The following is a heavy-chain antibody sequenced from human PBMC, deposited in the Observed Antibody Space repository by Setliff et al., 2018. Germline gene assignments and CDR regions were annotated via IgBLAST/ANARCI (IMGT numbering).Heavy chain of an antibody. J-gene: IGHJ4*02. V-gene: IGHV3-48*01. CDR2: IANGGSPI. CDR1: GFTFSSYT. D-gene: IGHD2-2*01. CDR3: VKAHYCRSTSCAFDY. Sequence: GGSLRLSCAASGFTFSSYTMNWVRQAPGKGLEWLSYIANGGSPIYYAESVQGRFTISRDNSKNTVYLQMNSLRAEDTALYYCVKAHYCRSTSCAFDYWGQGALVTVSS.